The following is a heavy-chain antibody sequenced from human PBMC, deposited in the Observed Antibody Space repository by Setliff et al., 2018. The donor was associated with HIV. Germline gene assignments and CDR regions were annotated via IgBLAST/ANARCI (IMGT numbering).Heavy chain of an antibody. CDR2: ISNSGRTT. Sequence: PGGSLRLSCEPSGLTLRSYAMYWVRQAPGKGLEWVASISNSGRTTYYADSAKDRFTISRDNSKNTLYPQMNSLRAEDTAVNYCASPWLPIAAAGTGLSFDYWGQGTLVTVSS. V-gene: IGHV3-23*01. J-gene: IGHJ4*02. CDR1: GLTLRSYA. CDR3: ASPWLPIAAAGTGLSFDY. D-gene: IGHD6-13*01.